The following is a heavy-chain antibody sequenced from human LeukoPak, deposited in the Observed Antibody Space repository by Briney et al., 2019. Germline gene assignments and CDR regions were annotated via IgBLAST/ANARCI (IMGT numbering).Heavy chain of an antibody. J-gene: IGHJ4*02. Sequence: GGSLRHSCAASGFTFSSYARSWVRQAPGKGLEWVSAISGSGGSTYYADSVKGRFTISRDNSKNTLYLQMNSLRAEDTAVYYCAKGGLGEIPAPIDYWGQGTLVTVSS. CDR1: GFTFSSYA. CDR2: ISGSGGST. D-gene: IGHD2-21*01. CDR3: AKGGLGEIPAPIDY. V-gene: IGHV3-23*01.